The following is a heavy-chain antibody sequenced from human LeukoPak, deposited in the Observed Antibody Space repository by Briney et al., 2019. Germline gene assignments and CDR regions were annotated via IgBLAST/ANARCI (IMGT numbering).Heavy chain of an antibody. D-gene: IGHD2-2*01. CDR2: ISAYNGNT. J-gene: IGHJ4*02. V-gene: IGHV1-18*01. CDR1: GYTFTSYG. Sequence: ASVKVSCKASGYTFTSYGISWVRQAPGQGREWMGWISAYNGNTNYAQKLQGRVTMTTDTSTSTAYMELRSLRSDDTAVYYCARGGNIVVVPAANYYFDYWGQGTLVTVSS. CDR3: ARGGNIVVVPAANYYFDY.